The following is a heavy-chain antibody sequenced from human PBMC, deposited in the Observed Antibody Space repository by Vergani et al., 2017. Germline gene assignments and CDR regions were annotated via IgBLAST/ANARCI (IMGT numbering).Heavy chain of an antibody. CDR2: IRYDGSNK. J-gene: IGHJ5*01. CDR3: AKPTAAGRDWFDS. V-gene: IGHV3-30*02. Sequence: QVQLVESGGGVVQPGGSLRLSCAASGFTFSSYGMHWVRQAPGKGLEWVAFIRYDGSNKYYADSVKCRFTIPRDKSKNTLYLQMNSLGAEDTALYYCAKPTAAGRDWFDSWGQGTLVTVSA. CDR1: GFTFSSYG. D-gene: IGHD6-13*01.